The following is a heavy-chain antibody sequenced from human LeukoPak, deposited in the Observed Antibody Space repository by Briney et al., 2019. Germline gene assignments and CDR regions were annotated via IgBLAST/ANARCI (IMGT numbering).Heavy chain of an antibody. D-gene: IGHD3-9*01. V-gene: IGHV3-30*03. CDR3: ARDAPILTGYLHAFDI. Sequence: GSLRLSCAASGFTFSSYGMHWVRQAPGKGLEWVAVISYDGSNKYYADSVKGRFTISRDNSKNTLYLQMNSLRAEDTAVYYCARDAPILTGYLHAFDIWGQGTTVTVSS. CDR2: ISYDGSNK. J-gene: IGHJ3*02. CDR1: GFTFSSYG.